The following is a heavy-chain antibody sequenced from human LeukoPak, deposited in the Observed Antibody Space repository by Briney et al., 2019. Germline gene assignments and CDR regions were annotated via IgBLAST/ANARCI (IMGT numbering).Heavy chain of an antibody. CDR3: ARANDCYDSSGYYCYYFDY. D-gene: IGHD3-22*01. CDR2: IYDTGST. V-gene: IGHV4-39*01. CDR1: GGSISRSSYY. J-gene: IGHJ4*02. Sequence: PSETLSLTCTVSGGSISRSSYYWGWIRQPPGKGLEWIGSIYDTGSTYYNPSLKSRITMSVDTSKNQFSLKLSSVTAADTAVYYCARANDCYDSSGYYCYYFDYWGQGTLVTVSS.